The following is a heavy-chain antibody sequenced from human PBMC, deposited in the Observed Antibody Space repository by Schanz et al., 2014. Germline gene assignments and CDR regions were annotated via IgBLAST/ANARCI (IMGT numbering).Heavy chain of an antibody. Sequence: EVQLVESGGVVVQPGGSLRLSCAASGFTFDDYSMHWVRQAPGEGLEWVSLITWNGGSTYYADSVKGRFTISRDNAKNSLQLPINSLRAEDPAVYYCVREGSSSPDCCYYNGMDVWGQGTTVTVSS. CDR2: ITWNGGST. V-gene: IGHV3-43*01. D-gene: IGHD6-6*01. J-gene: IGHJ6*02. CDR3: VREGSSSPDCCYYNGMDV. CDR1: GFTFDDYS.